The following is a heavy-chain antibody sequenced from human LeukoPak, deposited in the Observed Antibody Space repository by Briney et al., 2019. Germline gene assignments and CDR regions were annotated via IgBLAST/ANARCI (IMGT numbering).Heavy chain of an antibody. CDR2: IYYSGST. Sequence: SETLSLTCTVSGGSISSYYWSWMRQPPGKGLEWIGYIYYSGSTNYNPSLKSRVTISLDTSKNQFSLKLSSVTAADTAVYYCARQSRATGTLDSWGQGTLVTVSS. D-gene: IGHD6-13*01. V-gene: IGHV4-59*08. CDR3: ARQSRATGTLDS. CDR1: GGSISSYY. J-gene: IGHJ5*01.